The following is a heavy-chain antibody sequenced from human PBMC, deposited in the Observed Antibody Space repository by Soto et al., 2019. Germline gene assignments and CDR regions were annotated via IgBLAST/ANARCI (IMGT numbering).Heavy chain of an antibody. CDR2: IIPIFGTA. J-gene: IGHJ5*02. D-gene: IGHD3-9*01. CDR3: ARAYYGILSRTYNWFDP. CDR1: GGTFSSYA. V-gene: IGHV1-69*12. Sequence: QVQLVQSGAEVKKPGSSVKVSCKASGGTFSSYAISWVRQAPGQGLEWMGGIIPIFGTANYAQKFQGRVTITADESTSTAYMELSSLRSEDTAVYYCARAYYGILSRTYNWFDPWGQGTLVTVSS.